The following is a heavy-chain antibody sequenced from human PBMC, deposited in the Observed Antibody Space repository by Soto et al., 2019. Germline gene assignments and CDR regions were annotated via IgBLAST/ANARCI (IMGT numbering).Heavy chain of an antibody. J-gene: IGHJ6*02. CDR2: INAGNGNT. CDR3: ARVSGYSKIHYYYGMDV. Sequence: ASVKVSCEASGYTFTSYAMHWVRQAPGQRLEWMGWINAGNGNTKYSQKFQGRVTITRDTSASTAYMELSSLRSEDTAVYYCARVSGYSKIHYYYGMDVWGQGTTVTVSS. CDR1: GYTFTSYA. D-gene: IGHD6-13*01. V-gene: IGHV1-3*01.